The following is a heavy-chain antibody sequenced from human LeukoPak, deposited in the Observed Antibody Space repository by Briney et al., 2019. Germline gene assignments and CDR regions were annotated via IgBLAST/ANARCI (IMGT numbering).Heavy chain of an antibody. D-gene: IGHD6-19*01. V-gene: IGHV3-33*01. CDR3: ARDWGIAVAGTGEDGMDV. J-gene: IGHJ6*02. CDR1: GFTFSSYG. CDR2: IWYDGSNK. Sequence: GGSLRLSCAASGFTFSSYGMHWVRQAPGKGLEWVAVIWYDGSNKYYADSVKGRFTISRDNSKNTLYLQMNSLRAEDTAVYYCARDWGIAVAGTGEDGMDVWGQGTTVTVSS.